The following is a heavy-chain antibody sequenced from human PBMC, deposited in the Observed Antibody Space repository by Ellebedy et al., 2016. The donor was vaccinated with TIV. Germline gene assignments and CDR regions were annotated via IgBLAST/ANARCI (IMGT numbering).Heavy chain of an antibody. D-gene: IGHD3-22*01. CDR2: INSDGSTT. J-gene: IGHJ4*02. CDR1: GFTFSRYW. V-gene: IGHV3-74*01. CDR3: AEGRNDYDSRAYCGY. Sequence: GESLKISCAASGFTFSRYWMHWIRQVPGKGLVWVSRINSDGSTTNYADSVKGRFTISRDNAKNTLYLQMNSLRAEDTAVYYCAEGRNDYDSRAYCGYWGQGTLVTVPS.